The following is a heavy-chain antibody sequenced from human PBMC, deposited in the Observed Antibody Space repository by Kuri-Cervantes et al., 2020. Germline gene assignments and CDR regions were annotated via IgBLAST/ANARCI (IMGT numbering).Heavy chain of an antibody. CDR2: ISYDGSNK. CDR3: AKEIVGDSGYFDL. V-gene: IGHV3-30*18. CDR1: GFTFSSYG. D-gene: IGHD1-26*01. Sequence: GESLKISCAASGFTFSSYGMHWVRQAPGKGLEWVAVISYDGSNKYYADSVKGRFTISGDNSKNTLYLQMNSLRAEDTAVYYCAKEIVGDSGYFDLWGRGTLVTVSS. J-gene: IGHJ2*01.